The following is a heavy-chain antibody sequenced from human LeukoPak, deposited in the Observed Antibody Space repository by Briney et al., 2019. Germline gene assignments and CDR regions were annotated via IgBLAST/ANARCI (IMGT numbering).Heavy chain of an antibody. J-gene: IGHJ5*02. CDR1: GGSSTDYF. CDR3: ARVLPPLRARAFISMIRGATTGPYNWFDP. Sequence: PSETLSLTCAVYGGSSTDYFWSCIRQPPGEGLEWIGEINHSGSTKHTTPPTSLVTVSVDTSKNQYSLKLNSVTAADTAVYYCARVLPPLRARAFISMIRGATTGPYNWFDPWGQGTLVSVSS. V-gene: IGHV4-34*01. CDR2: INHSGST. D-gene: IGHD3-10*01.